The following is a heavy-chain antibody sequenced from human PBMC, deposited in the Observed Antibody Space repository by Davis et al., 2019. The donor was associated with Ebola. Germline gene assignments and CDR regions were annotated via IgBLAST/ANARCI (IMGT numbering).Heavy chain of an antibody. V-gene: IGHV3-21*01. Sequence: GGSLRLSCAASGFTFSSYAMSWVRQAPGKGLEWVSSISSSSFSEFYADSVKGRFTISRDNAKNSLYLQMNSLRAEDTAVYYCARALLWFGESENGDYFDYWGQGTLVTVSS. CDR2: ISSSSFSE. CDR1: GFTFSSYA. CDR3: ARALLWFGESENGDYFDY. D-gene: IGHD3-10*01. J-gene: IGHJ4*02.